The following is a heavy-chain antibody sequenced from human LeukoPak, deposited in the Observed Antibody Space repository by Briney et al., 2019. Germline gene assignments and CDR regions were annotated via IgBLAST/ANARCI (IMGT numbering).Heavy chain of an antibody. CDR1: GYTFTSYD. CDR3: ARGSPQDCSGGSCYLGFYY. Sequence: GASVKVSCKASGYTFTSYDINWVRQATGQGLEGMGWMNPNSGNTGYAQKFQGRVTMTRNTSISTAYMELSSLRSEDTAVYYCARGSPQDCSGGSCYLGFYYWGQGTLVTVSS. CDR2: MNPNSGNT. D-gene: IGHD2-15*01. V-gene: IGHV1-8*01. J-gene: IGHJ4*02.